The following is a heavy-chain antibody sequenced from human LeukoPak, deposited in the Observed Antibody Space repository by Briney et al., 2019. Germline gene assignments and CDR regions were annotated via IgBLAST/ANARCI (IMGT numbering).Heavy chain of an antibody. CDR2: INTNSGNP. V-gene: IGHV7-4-1*02. Sequence: GASVKVSCKASGYTFSNYGMNWVRQAPGQGLEWMGWINTNSGNPTYAQGFTGRFVFSLDTSVNTAYLQIRRLKAEDTAIYYCARGSVAVAGAYYYMDVWGKGTTVTVSS. J-gene: IGHJ6*03. D-gene: IGHD6-19*01. CDR3: ARGSVAVAGAYYYMDV. CDR1: GYTFSNYG.